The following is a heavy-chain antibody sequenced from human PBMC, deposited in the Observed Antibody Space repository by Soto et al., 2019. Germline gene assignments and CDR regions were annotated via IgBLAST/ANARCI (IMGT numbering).Heavy chain of an antibody. CDR1: GFTVSSNY. V-gene: IGHV3-53*01. CDR2: IYSGGST. J-gene: IGHJ5*02. Sequence: GGSLRLSCAASGFTVSSNYMSWVRQAPGKGLEWVSVIYSGGSTYYADSVKGRFTISRDNSKNTLYLQMNSLRAEDTAVYYCARVIAAAGTNWFDPWGQGTLVTVSS. D-gene: IGHD6-13*01. CDR3: ARVIAAAGTNWFDP.